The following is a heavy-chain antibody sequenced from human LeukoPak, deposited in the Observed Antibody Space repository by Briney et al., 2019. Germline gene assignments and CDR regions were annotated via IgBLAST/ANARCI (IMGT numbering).Heavy chain of an antibody. Sequence: GGSLRLSCAASGFTFSSYGMHWVRQAPGKGLEWVAFIRYDGSNKYYAGSVKGRFTISRDNSKNTLYLQMNSLRAEDTAVYYCAKDPSSSWPFDYWGQGTLVTVSS. CDR3: AKDPSSSWPFDY. V-gene: IGHV3-30*02. J-gene: IGHJ4*02. CDR2: IRYDGSNK. CDR1: GFTFSSYG. D-gene: IGHD6-13*01.